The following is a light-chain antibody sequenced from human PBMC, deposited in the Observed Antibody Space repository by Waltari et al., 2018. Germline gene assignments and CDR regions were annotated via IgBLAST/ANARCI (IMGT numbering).Light chain of an antibody. V-gene: IGKV3-20*01. Sequence: EIVLTKSTGTLSLPPGERATLHCRASQSVSSSYLAWYQQKPGQAPRLLIYGASSRATGIPDRFSGSGSGTDFTLTISRLEPEDFAVYYCQQYGSSPRTFGQGTKVEIK. CDR3: QQYGSSPRT. CDR2: GAS. J-gene: IGKJ1*01. CDR1: QSVSSSY.